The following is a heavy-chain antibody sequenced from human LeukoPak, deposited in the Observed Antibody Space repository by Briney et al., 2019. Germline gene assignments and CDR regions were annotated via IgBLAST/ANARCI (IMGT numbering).Heavy chain of an antibody. CDR3: ARQEYFYDRSGYYPDY. V-gene: IGHV4-39*01. Sequence: SETLSLTCTVSGDSISSSSYYWGWIRQPPGKGLEWIGSIYYSGSTYYNPSLKSRVTISVDTSKNQFSLKLSSVTAADTAVYYCARQEYFYDRSGYYPDYWGQGTLVTVSS. CDR1: GDSISSSSYY. D-gene: IGHD3-22*01. CDR2: IYYSGST. J-gene: IGHJ4*02.